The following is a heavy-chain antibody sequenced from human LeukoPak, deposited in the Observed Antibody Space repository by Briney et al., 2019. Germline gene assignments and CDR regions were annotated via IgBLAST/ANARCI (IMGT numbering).Heavy chain of an antibody. J-gene: IGHJ4*02. V-gene: IGHV1-2*02. Sequence: GASVKVSCKASGYTFTGYYMHWVRQAPGQGLEWMGWINPNSGGTNYAQKLQGRVTMTTDTSTSTAYMELRSLRSDDTAVYYCARAPVTVIRSLGELSCPFDYWGQGTLVTVSS. D-gene: IGHD3-16*02. CDR1: GYTFTGYY. CDR3: ARAPVTVIRSLGELSCPFDY. CDR2: INPNSGGT.